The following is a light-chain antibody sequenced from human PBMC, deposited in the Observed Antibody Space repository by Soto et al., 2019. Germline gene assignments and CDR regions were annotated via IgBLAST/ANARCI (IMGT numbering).Light chain of an antibody. CDR2: EVS. CDR3: SSYTSSSLPV. V-gene: IGLV2-14*01. CDR1: SSDVGGYNY. J-gene: IGLJ2*01. Sequence: QSALTQPASVSGSPGQSITISCTGTSSDVGGYNYVSWYQQHPGKAPKLMIYEVSNRPSGVSNRFSGSKSGNTASLTISGLQAEDEADYYCSSYTSSSLPVFGGRTQLTVL.